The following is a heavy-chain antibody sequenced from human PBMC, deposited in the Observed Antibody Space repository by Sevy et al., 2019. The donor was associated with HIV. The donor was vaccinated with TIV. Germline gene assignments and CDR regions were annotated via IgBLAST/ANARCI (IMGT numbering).Heavy chain of an antibody. Sequence: SQTLSLTCDISGDSVSTDSAAWVWLRQSPSRGLEWLGRAYFRSAWYIDYAVSVKSRITINPDASKNQFSLHLKSVTPEDTAVYYCARAGITSFGLAFFSLDVWGQGTTVTVSS. J-gene: IGHJ6*02. V-gene: IGHV6-1*01. CDR1: GDSVSTDSAA. D-gene: IGHD3-3*01. CDR2: AYFRSAWYI. CDR3: ARAGITSFGLAFFSLDV.